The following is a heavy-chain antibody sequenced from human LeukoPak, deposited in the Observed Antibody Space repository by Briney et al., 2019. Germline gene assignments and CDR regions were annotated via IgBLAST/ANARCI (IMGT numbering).Heavy chain of an antibody. V-gene: IGHV3-72*01. CDR2: TRNKANSYTT. J-gene: IGHJ4*02. Sequence: GGSLRLSCAASGFTFSDHYMDWVRQAPGKGLEWVGRTRNKANSYTTEYAASVKGRFTISRDDSRNSLYLQMNSLKTEDTAVYYCARAGRSGSYADYWGQGTLVTVSS. CDR1: GFTFSDHY. D-gene: IGHD1-26*01. CDR3: ARAGRSGSYADY.